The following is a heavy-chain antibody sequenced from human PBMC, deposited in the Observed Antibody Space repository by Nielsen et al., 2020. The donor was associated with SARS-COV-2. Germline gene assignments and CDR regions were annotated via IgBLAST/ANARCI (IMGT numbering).Heavy chain of an antibody. CDR1: GFTFSSYA. D-gene: IGHD4-17*01. J-gene: IGHJ3*02. CDR3: ARGRTVNDAFDI. V-gene: IGHV3-64*01. Sequence: GGSLRLSCAASGFTFSSYAMHWVRQAPGKGLEYVSAISSNGGSTYYANSVKGRFTISRDNSKNTLYLQMGGLRAEDMAVYYCARGRTVNDAFDIWGQGTMVTVSS. CDR2: ISSNGGST.